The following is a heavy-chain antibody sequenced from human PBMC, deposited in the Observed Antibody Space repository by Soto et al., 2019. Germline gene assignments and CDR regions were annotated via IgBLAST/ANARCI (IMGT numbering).Heavy chain of an antibody. J-gene: IGHJ6*03. D-gene: IGHD5-18*01. CDR1: GYSFTSYW. V-gene: IGHV5-51*01. CDR3: ASHRNSYGPLYYYYMDV. Sequence: GESLKISCKGSGYSFTSYWIGWVRQMPGKGLEWMGIIYPGDSDTRYSPSFQGQVTISADKSISTAYLQWSSLKASDTAMYYCASHRNSYGPLYYYYMDVWGKGTTVTVSS. CDR2: IYPGDSDT.